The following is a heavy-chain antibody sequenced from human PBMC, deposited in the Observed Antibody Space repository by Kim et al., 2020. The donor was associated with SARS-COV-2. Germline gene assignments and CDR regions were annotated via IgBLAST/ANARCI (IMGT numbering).Heavy chain of an antibody. V-gene: IGHV4-34*01. Sequence: SETLSLTCAVYGGSFSGYYWSWIRQPPGKGLEWIGEINHSGSTNYNPSLKSRVTISVDTSKNQFSLKLSSVTAADTAVYYCARGYYGSGSYYDYWGQGTLVTVSS. CDR2: INHSGST. CDR3: ARGYYGSGSYYDY. D-gene: IGHD3-10*01. J-gene: IGHJ4*02. CDR1: GGSFSGYY.